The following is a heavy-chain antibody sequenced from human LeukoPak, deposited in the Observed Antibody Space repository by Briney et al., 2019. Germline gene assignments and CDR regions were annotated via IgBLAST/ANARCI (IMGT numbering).Heavy chain of an antibody. Sequence: SVKVSCKASGFTFTSSAVQWVRQARGQRLEWIGWIVVGSGNTNYAQKFQERVTITRDMSTSTAYMELSSVTAADTAVYYCARARRRSGWYDYWGQGTLVTVSS. J-gene: IGHJ4*02. CDR1: GFTFTSSA. CDR2: IVVGSGNT. V-gene: IGHV1-58*01. D-gene: IGHD6-19*01. CDR3: ARARRRSGWYDY.